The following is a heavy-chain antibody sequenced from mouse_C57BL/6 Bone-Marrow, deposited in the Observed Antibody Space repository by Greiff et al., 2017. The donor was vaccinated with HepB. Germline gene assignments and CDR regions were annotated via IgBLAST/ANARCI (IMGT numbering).Heavy chain of an antibody. J-gene: IGHJ2*01. V-gene: IGHV1-19*01. D-gene: IGHD2-10*01. CDR2: INPYNGGT. CDR1: GYTFTDYY. CDR3: ARGGNYAYYGGY. Sequence: VQLQQSGPVLVKPGASVKMSCKASGYTFTDYYMNWVKQSHGKSLEWIGVINPYNGGTSYNQKFKGKATLTVDKSSSTAYMELNSLTSEDSAVYYCARGGNYAYYGGYWGQGTTLTVSS.